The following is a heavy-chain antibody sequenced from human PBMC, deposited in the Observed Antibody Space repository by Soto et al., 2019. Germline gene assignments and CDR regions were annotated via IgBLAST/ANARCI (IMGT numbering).Heavy chain of an antibody. CDR3: ARAPICSGGSCYSVGMDV. V-gene: IGHV1-69*13. D-gene: IGHD2-15*01. CDR1: VGTFSSYA. J-gene: IGHJ6*02. Sequence: SVKVSCKASVGTFSSYAISWVRQAPGQGLEWMGGIISIFGTANYAQKFQGRVTITADESTSTAYMELSSLKSEDTAVYYCARAPICSGGSCYSVGMDVWGQGTTVTVSS. CDR2: IISIFGTA.